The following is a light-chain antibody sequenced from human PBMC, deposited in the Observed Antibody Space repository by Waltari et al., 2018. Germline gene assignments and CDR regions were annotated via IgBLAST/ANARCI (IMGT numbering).Light chain of an antibody. J-gene: IGLJ3*02. CDR1: SRDVGSYNL. V-gene: IGLV2-23*01. CDR2: EGS. CDR3: CSYAGSSTWV. Sequence: QSALTQPASVSGSPVQSIPISCTGTSRDVGSYNLFSWYQQHPGKAPKLLIYEGSKRPSGVSNRFSGSKSGNTASLTISGLQAEDEADYYCCSYAGSSTWVFGGGTKLTVL.